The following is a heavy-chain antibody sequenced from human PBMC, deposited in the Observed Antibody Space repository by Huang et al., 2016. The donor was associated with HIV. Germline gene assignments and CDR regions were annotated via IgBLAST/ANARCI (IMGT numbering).Heavy chain of an antibody. D-gene: IGHD3-16*01. V-gene: IGHV1-69*01. CDR3: AMSLRYQYDSRSYWGRYFDY. Sequence: QVQLEQSGPAVRKPGSSVKVSCQASGGSFSDQFISWVRQAPGQRFEWKGGLIPLFRAPAYAQEFKGRVTMTADESTATIYMELNSLTSEDTAVYYCAMSLRYQYDSRSYWGRYFDYWGQGTLVTVSS. CDR2: LIPLFRAP. CDR1: GGSFSDQF. J-gene: IGHJ4*02.